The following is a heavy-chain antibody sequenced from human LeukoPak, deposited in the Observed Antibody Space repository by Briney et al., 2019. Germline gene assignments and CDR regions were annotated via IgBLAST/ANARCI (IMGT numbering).Heavy chain of an antibody. CDR3: ARAGSAAAGPFDY. J-gene: IGHJ4*02. Sequence: SETLSLTCTVSGGSISSGGYYWTWIRQHPGKGLEWIGYIYYGGSTYYNPSLKSRVTISVDTSKNHFSLKLSSLTAADTAVYYCARAGSAAAGPFDYWGQGTLVTVSS. V-gene: IGHV4-31*03. D-gene: IGHD6-13*01. CDR1: GGSISSGGYY. CDR2: IYYGGST.